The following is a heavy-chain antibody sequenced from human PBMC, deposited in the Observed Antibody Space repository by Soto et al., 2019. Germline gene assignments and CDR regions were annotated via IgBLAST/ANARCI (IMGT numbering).Heavy chain of an antibody. CDR2: LVVGTGNT. CDR3: ATGAYCSGGSCSDYYYYYYGMDL. J-gene: IGHJ6*02. D-gene: IGHD2-15*01. CDR1: GFTFRSSA. V-gene: IGHV1-58*01. Sequence: GASVKVSCKTSGFTFRSSAVQWVRQARGQRLEWIGWLVVGTGNTNYAQKFRQRVTISSDRSTNTVSMELSSLTSEDTAVYYCATGAYCSGGSCSDYYYYYYGMDLWGQGTTVTVSS.